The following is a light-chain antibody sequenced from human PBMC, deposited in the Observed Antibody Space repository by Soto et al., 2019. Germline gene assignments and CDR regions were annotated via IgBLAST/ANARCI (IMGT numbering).Light chain of an antibody. J-gene: IGKJ4*01. CDR2: DAS. V-gene: IGKV3-11*01. CDR1: HNIDNY. Sequence: EIVLTQSPATLSLSPGETTTLSCRASHNIDNYLAWYQQKPGQAPRLLISDASNRATGIPARFSGSGSGTDFTLTISSLEPEDFALYYCQQRSNWPGTFGGGTKVDIK. CDR3: QQRSNWPGT.